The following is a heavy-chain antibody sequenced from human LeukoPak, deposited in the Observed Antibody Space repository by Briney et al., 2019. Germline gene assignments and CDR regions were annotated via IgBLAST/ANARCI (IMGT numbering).Heavy chain of an antibody. D-gene: IGHD3-16*01. V-gene: IGHV1-2*04. CDR2: INPNSGGT. Sequence: ASVKVSCKASGYTFTGYYMHWVRQAPGQGLEWMGWINPNSGGTNYAQKFQGWVTMTRDTSISTAYMELSSLRSEDTAVYYCARGIGVHSYYLGYWGQGTLVTVSS. CDR3: ARGIGVHSYYLGY. J-gene: IGHJ4*02. CDR1: GYTFTGYY.